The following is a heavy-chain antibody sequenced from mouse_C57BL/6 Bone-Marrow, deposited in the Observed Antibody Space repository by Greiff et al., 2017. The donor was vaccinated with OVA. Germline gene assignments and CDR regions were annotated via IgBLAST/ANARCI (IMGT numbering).Heavy chain of an antibody. D-gene: IGHD1-1*01. Sequence: VQLKQSGPGLVKPSQSLSLTCSVTGYSITSGYYWYWIRQFPGNKLEWIGYISYDGSNNYNPSLKNRTSITRDTSKNQFFLKLNSVTTEDTATDYCAREDYYGSSHWYIDDWGTGTTVTVSS. CDR3: AREDYYGSSHWYIDD. CDR1: GYSITSGYY. V-gene: IGHV3-6*01. J-gene: IGHJ1*03. CDR2: ISYDGSN.